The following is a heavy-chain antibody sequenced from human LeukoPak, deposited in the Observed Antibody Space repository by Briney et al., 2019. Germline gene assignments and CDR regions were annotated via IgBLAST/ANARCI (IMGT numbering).Heavy chain of an antibody. Sequence: GGSLRLSCAASGFTFSNYEMNWVRQAPGKGLEWVANIKQDGSEKYYVDSVKGRFTISRDNAKNSLHLQMNTLRAEDTAVYYCIRIGDVASGSYFRWFDSWGQGTLVTVSS. J-gene: IGHJ5*01. CDR3: IRIGDVASGSYFRWFDS. CDR1: GFTFSNYE. D-gene: IGHD3-10*01. CDR2: IKQDGSEK. V-gene: IGHV3-7*01.